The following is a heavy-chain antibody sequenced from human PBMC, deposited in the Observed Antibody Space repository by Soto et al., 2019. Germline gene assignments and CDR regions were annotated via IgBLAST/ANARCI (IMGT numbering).Heavy chain of an antibody. CDR2: ISWNSGSI. J-gene: IGHJ3*02. Sequence: GGSLRLSCAASGFTFDDYAMHWVRQAPGKGLEWVSGISWNSGSIGYADSVKGRFTISRDNAKNSLYLQMNSLRAEDTALYYCAKNGYIWGSPSDFDIWGQGTMVTVSS. CDR3: AKNGYIWGSPSDFDI. V-gene: IGHV3-9*01. D-gene: IGHD3-16*01. CDR1: GFTFDDYA.